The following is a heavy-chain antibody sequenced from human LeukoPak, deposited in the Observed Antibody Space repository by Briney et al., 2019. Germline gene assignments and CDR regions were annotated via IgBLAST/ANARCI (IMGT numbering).Heavy chain of an antibody. D-gene: IGHD2-2*01. Sequence: PGGSLRLSCAASGFTVSSNYMSWVRQAPGKGLEWVSVIYSGGSTYYADSVKGRFTISRDNSKNTLYLQMNSLRAEDTAVYYCAKDAMRYCSSTSCYEIDYWGQGTLVTVSS. V-gene: IGHV3-66*01. J-gene: IGHJ4*02. CDR3: AKDAMRYCSSTSCYEIDY. CDR2: IYSGGST. CDR1: GFTVSSNY.